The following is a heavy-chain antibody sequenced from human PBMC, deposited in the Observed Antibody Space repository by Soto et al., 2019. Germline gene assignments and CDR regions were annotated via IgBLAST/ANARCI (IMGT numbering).Heavy chain of an antibody. Sequence: GGSLRLSCTASGFTFGDYAMSWVRQAPGKGLEWVGFIRNKVYGGTTEYAASVKGRFTISRDDSKSIAYLQMNSLKTEDTAVYYCTRDHSMAETKYYYYGMDVWGQGTTVTVYS. J-gene: IGHJ6*02. CDR1: GFTFGDYA. V-gene: IGHV3-49*04. CDR3: TRDHSMAETKYYYYGMDV. D-gene: IGHD6-19*01. CDR2: IRNKVYGGTT.